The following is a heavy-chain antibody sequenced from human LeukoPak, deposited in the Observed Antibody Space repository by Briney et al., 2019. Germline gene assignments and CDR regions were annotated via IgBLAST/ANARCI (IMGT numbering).Heavy chain of an antibody. CDR1: GGSISSYY. Sequence: SETLSLTCTVSGGSISSYYWSWIRQPPGKGLEWIGYIYYSGSTSYNPSLKSRVTISLDTSKNQFSLNLKSVTAADTAVYYCARGVGSGYPDYWGQGTLVTVSS. D-gene: IGHD3-22*01. CDR2: IYYSGST. J-gene: IGHJ4*02. CDR3: ARGVGSGYPDY. V-gene: IGHV4-59*01.